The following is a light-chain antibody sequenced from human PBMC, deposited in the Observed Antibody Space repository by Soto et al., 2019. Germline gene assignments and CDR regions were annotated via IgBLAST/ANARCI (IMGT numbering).Light chain of an antibody. CDR1: QTITRW. V-gene: IGKV1-5*01. CDR3: QQNNGYSWT. Sequence: DIPITHPLSTRSASVEDRVTITCRASQTITRWMAWYQQKPGKAGKVLIYDASTLESGVPSRFSGSRSGTEFTLTMSGLQPDDFATYYCQQNNGYSWTFGQGTKVDI. CDR2: DAS. J-gene: IGKJ1*01.